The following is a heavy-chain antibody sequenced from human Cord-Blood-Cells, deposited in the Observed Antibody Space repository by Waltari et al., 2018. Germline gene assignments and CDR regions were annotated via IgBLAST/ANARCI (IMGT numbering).Heavy chain of an antibody. CDR2: IYYSGST. J-gene: IGHJ6*02. D-gene: IGHD3-3*01. V-gene: IGHV4-59*11. CDR3: ARGEYDFGSGYPAWRRKAERGMDV. Sequence: QVQLQESGPGLVKPSETLSLTCTVSGGSISSHYWSWIRQPPGKGLEWIGYIYYSGSTNPNPPPKSRVTISVDTSKNQFSLKLSSVTAADTAVYYCARGEYDFGSGYPAWRRKAERGMDVWGQGTTVTVSS. CDR1: GGSISSHY.